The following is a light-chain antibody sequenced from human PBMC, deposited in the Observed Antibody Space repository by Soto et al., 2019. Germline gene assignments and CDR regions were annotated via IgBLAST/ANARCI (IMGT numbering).Light chain of an antibody. V-gene: IGKV4-1*01. CDR1: QSVLYSSNNKNY. CDR3: QQYHGTPT. CDR2: WAS. Sequence: DIVMTQSPDSLAVSLGERATINCKSSQSVLYSSNNKNYLAWYQHKPGQPPKLLIYWASTRESGVPDRFSGSGSGTDFTLTISSLQAEDVAVYYCQQYHGTPTFGGGTKVEIK. J-gene: IGKJ4*01.